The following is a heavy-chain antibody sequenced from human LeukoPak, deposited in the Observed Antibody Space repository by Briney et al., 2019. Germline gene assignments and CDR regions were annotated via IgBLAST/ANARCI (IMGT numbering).Heavy chain of an antibody. Sequence: ASVKVSCKASGYTFTGYFIHWVRQAPGQGLEWMGWINPNSGGTNYAQKFQGRVTMTRDTSISTAYMQLSRLRSDDTAVYYCARSYYGSGSYYKNWFDPWGQGTLVTVSS. V-gene: IGHV1-2*02. CDR1: GYTFTGYF. D-gene: IGHD3-10*01. CDR2: INPNSGGT. J-gene: IGHJ5*02. CDR3: ARSYYGSGSYYKNWFDP.